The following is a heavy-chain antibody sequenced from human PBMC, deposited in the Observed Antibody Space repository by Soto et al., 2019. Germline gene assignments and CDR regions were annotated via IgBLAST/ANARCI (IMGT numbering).Heavy chain of an antibody. CDR1: GFTFSSYG. CDR3: AKDRAMVRGVPFYGMDV. J-gene: IGHJ6*02. CDR2: ISYDGSNK. V-gene: IGHV3-30*18. Sequence: QVQLVESGGGVVQPGRSLRLSCAASGFTFSSYGMHWVRQAPGKGLEWVAVISYDGSNKYYADSVKGRFTISRDNSKNXXYLQMNSLRAEDTAVYYCAKDRAMVRGVPFYGMDVWGQGTTVTVSS. D-gene: IGHD3-10*01.